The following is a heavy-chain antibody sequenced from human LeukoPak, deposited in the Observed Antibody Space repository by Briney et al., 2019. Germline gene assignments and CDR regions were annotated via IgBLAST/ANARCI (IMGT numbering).Heavy chain of an antibody. Sequence: GASVKVSRKASGGTFSSYAISWVRQAPGQGLEWMGRIIPILGIANYAQKFQGRVTMTEDTSTDTAYMELSSLRSEDTAVYYCATNSYYYDSSGYYYRHWGQGTLVTVPS. D-gene: IGHD3-22*01. J-gene: IGHJ1*01. V-gene: IGHV1-69*04. CDR3: ATNSYYYDSSGYYYRH. CDR2: IIPILGIA. CDR1: GGTFSSYA.